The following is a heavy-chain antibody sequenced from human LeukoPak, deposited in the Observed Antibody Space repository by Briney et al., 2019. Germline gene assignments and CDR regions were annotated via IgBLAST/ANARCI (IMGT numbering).Heavy chain of an antibody. J-gene: IGHJ4*02. CDR3: ARDRLGDYFDY. V-gene: IGHV4-30-4*01. CDR2: IYYSGST. D-gene: IGHD3-16*01. Sequence: SETLSLTCTVSGGSICSGDYYWSWIRQPPGKGLEWIGYIYYSGSTYYNPSLKSRVTISVDTSKNQFSLKLSSVTAADTAVYYCARDRLGDYFDYWGQGTLVTVSS. CDR1: GGSICSGDYY.